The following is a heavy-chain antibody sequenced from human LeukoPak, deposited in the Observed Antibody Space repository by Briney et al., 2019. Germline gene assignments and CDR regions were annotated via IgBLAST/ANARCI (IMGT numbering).Heavy chain of an antibody. D-gene: IGHD4-17*01. CDR3: ARAPPTTVTPFGEYYFDY. CDR2: ISGSGGST. J-gene: IGHJ4*02. V-gene: IGHV3-23*01. Sequence: GESLRLSCATSGFTLSGYSMSWVRQAPGKGLEWVSAISGSGGSTYYADSVKGRFTISRDNSKNTLYLQMNSLRAEDTAVYYCARAPPTTVTPFGEYYFDYWGQGTLVTVSS. CDR1: GFTLSGYS.